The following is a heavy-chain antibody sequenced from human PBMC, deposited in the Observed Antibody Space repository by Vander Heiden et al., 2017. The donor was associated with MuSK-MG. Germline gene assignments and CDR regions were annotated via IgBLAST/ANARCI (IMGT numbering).Heavy chain of an antibody. CDR3: ARDYYDSSGRSKERAFDI. Sequence: QVQLVQSGAEVKKPGSSVKVSCKASGGTFSSYTISWVRQAPGQGLEWMGRIIPILGIANYAQKFQGRVTITADKSTSTAYMELSSLRSEDTAVYYCARDYYDSSGRSKERAFDIWGQGTMVTVSS. CDR2: IIPILGIA. J-gene: IGHJ3*02. CDR1: GGTFSSYT. V-gene: IGHV1-69*08. D-gene: IGHD3-22*01.